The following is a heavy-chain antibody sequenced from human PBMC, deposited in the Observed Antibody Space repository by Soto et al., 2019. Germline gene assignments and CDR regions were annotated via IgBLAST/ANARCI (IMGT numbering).Heavy chain of an antibody. V-gene: IGHV1-69*13. D-gene: IGHD1-26*01. CDR2: IIPASCTT. CDR1: GGAISSYA. Sequence: SVEVSCKAIGGAISSYAISWVRQGPGQGLEWMGGIIPASCTTTYAQKVQARVTNTADESTTSAYMELSSLRCEDTAVYYCARGPAVDVGPTHLDHWG. J-gene: IGHJ5*02. CDR3: ARGPAVDVGPTHLDH.